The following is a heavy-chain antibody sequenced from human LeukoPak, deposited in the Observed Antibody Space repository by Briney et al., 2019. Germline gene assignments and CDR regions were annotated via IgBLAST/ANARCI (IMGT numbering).Heavy chain of an antibody. D-gene: IGHD6-13*01. CDR3: ARGTAATAGIDY. Sequence: GGSLRLSCAVSGFNFSSYWIHWVRQAPGKGLVWVSLINTDGSATTYGDSAMGRFTVSRDNDKNTLFLEMNSLRVEDTAVYYCARGTAATAGIDYWGQGTLVTVSS. CDR2: INTDGSAT. CDR1: GFNFSSYW. V-gene: IGHV3-74*01. J-gene: IGHJ4*02.